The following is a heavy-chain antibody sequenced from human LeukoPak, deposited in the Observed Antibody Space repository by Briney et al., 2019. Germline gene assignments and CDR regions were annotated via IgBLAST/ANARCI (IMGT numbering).Heavy chain of an antibody. CDR2: IIPIFGKP. V-gene: IGHV1-69*05. D-gene: IGHD6-19*01. J-gene: IGHJ4*02. CDR1: GDTLDNYA. Sequence: SVKVSCKASGDTLDNYALSWVRQAPGQGPEWMGGIIPIFGKPKYAQKFQGRATFTTDESTSTIHLELTSLRSEDTAVYYCASGDVGITTQSGIASGWIFNYWGQGTLVTVSS. CDR3: ASGDVGITTQSGIASGWIFNY.